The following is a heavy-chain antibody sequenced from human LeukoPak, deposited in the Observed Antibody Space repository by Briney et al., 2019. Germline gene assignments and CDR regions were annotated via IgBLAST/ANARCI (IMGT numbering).Heavy chain of an antibody. J-gene: IGHJ4*02. CDR1: GFAFSSYS. CDR3: ARGRDGYIFDY. CDR2: ISSSSSYI. V-gene: IGHV3-21*01. Sequence: GGSLRLSCAASGFAFSSYSMNWVRQAPGKGLEWVSSISSSSSYIYYADSVKGRFTISRDNAKNSLYLQMNSLRAEDTAVYYCARGRDGYIFDYWGQGTLVTVSS. D-gene: IGHD5-24*01.